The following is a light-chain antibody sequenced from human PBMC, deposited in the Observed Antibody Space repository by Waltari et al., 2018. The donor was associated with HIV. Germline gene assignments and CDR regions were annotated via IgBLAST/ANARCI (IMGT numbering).Light chain of an antibody. Sequence: QSALTQPASVSGSPGQSITMSCSGLDSDIGDYNFVSWYQQYPGKAPRLILYDVSSRPSGVSIRCSGSKSGNTASLTISGLQSDDEADYYCCSYSSSTTLYVFGTGTKVTVL. CDR1: DSDIGDYNF. CDR2: DVS. J-gene: IGLJ1*01. V-gene: IGLV2-14*03. CDR3: CSYSSSTTLYV.